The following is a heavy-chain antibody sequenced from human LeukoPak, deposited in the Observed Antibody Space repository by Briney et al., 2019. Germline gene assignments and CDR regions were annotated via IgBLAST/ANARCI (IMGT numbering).Heavy chain of an antibody. CDR3: ARGMARGVIFYYFDY. D-gene: IGHD3-10*01. Sequence: ASVKVSCKASGYTFTSYGISWVRQAPGQGLEWMGWISAYNGNTNYAQKLQGRVTMTTDTSTSTAYMELRSLRSDDTAVYYCARGMARGVIFYYFDYWGQGTLVTVSS. J-gene: IGHJ4*02. CDR1: GYTFTSYG. CDR2: ISAYNGNT. V-gene: IGHV1-18*01.